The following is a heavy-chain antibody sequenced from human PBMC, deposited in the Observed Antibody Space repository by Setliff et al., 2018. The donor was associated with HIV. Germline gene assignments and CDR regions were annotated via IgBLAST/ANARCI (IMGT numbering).Heavy chain of an antibody. J-gene: IGHJ6*02. CDR1: GYTFTYFY. Sequence: SCKASGYTFTYFYMHWVRQAPGKGLEWVAVISYDGSNKYYADSVKGRFTISRDNSKNTLYLQMNSLRAEDTAVYYCARSVIGYYYYGMDVWGQGTLVTVSS. V-gene: IGHV3-30-3*01. CDR3: ARSVIGYYYYGMDV. CDR2: ISYDGSNK. D-gene: IGHD3-10*01.